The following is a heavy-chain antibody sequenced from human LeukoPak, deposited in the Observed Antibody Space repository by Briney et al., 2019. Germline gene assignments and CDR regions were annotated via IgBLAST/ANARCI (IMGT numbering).Heavy chain of an antibody. CDR3: ARSGRRGSSTSCLGN. Sequence: GASVKVSCKASGYTFTGYYMHWVRQAPGQGLEWMGWINPNSGGTNYAQKFQGRVTMTRDTSISTAYMELSRLRSDDTAVYYCARSGRRGSSTSCLGNWGQGTLVTVSS. D-gene: IGHD2-2*01. CDR2: INPNSGGT. V-gene: IGHV1-2*02. CDR1: GYTFTGYY. J-gene: IGHJ4*02.